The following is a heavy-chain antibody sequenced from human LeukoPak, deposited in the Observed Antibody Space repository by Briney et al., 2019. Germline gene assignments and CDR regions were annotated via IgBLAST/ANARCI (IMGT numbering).Heavy chain of an antibody. Sequence: SETLSLTCTASGGSISSYYWSWIRQPPGKGLEWIGYIYYSGSTNYNPSLKSRVTISVDTSKNQFSLKLSSVTAADTAVYYCARPLLGGDSSSFWYWGQGTLVTVSS. CDR1: GGSISSYY. CDR2: IYYSGST. J-gene: IGHJ4*02. D-gene: IGHD6-6*01. V-gene: IGHV4-59*01. CDR3: ARPLLGGDSSSFWY.